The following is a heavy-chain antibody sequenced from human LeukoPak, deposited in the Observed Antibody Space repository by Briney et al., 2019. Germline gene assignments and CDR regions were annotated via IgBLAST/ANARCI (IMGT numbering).Heavy chain of an antibody. Sequence: GGSLRLSCAASGFRFSNYWMNWVRQAPGKGLEWVATIKPDESEKEYVDSVKGRFTISRDNAKNSLYLQMTSLRVEDTAVYWCARGEPESLYRDFDYWGQGTLVTVSS. CDR3: ARGEPESLYRDFDY. V-gene: IGHV3-7*01. D-gene: IGHD1-14*01. J-gene: IGHJ4*02. CDR1: GFRFSNYW. CDR2: IKPDESEK.